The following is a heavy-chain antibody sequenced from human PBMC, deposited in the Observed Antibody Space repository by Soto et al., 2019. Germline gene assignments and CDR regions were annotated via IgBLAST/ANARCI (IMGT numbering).Heavy chain of an antibody. J-gene: IGHJ3*02. D-gene: IGHD5-18*01. CDR3: ARDWRGYTYGYAFDI. V-gene: IGHV4-61*03. CDR2: IHYSGTT. Sequence: QVQLQESGPGLVKPSETLSLNCTVSGGSVSSAGHYWSWIRQPPGKGLEWIGHIHYSGTTNYNPSLFXRXTXXVDTSKNHFSLRLSSVSAADTAVYYCARDWRGYTYGYAFDIWGQGTMVTVSS. CDR1: GGSVSSAGHY.